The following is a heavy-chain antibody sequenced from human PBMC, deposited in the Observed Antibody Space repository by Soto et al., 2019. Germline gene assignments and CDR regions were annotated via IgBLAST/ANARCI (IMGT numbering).Heavy chain of an antibody. CDR3: ARDFLEWLPNLWYYYYGMDV. D-gene: IGHD3-3*01. CDR1: GGSISSYY. V-gene: IGHV4-59*12. Sequence: SETLSLTCTVSGGSISSYYWTWIRQPPGKGLVWIGYVYSSESTNYNPSLKSRVTISVDTSKNQFSLKLTSVTASDTAVYYCARDFLEWLPNLWYYYYGMDVWGQGTTVTVSS. CDR2: VYSSEST. J-gene: IGHJ6*02.